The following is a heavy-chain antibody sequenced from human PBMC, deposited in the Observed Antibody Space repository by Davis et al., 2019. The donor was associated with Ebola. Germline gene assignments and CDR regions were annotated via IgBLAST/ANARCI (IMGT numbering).Heavy chain of an antibody. CDR3: ASSGYYYGWFDP. V-gene: IGHV4-59*01. CDR2: IYYSGST. J-gene: IGHJ5*02. CDR1: GGSFSGYY. D-gene: IGHD3-22*01. Sequence: MPSETLSLTCAVYGGSFSGYYWSWIRQPPGKGLEWIGYIYYSGSTNYNPSLKSRVTISVDTSKNQFSLKLSSVTAADTAVYYCASSGYYYGWFDPWGQGTLVTVSS.